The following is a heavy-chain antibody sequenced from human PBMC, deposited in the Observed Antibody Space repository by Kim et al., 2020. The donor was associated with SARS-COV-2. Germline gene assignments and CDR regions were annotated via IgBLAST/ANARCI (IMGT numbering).Heavy chain of an antibody. V-gene: IGHV3-21*01. CDR1: GFTFSSYS. CDR3: ARDIVVVVAADHYYGMDV. J-gene: IGHJ6*02. CDR2: ISSSSSYI. Sequence: GGSLRLSCAASGFTFSSYSMNWVRQAPGKGLEWVSSISSSSSYIYYADSVKGRFTISRDNAKNSLYLQMNSLRAEDTAVYYCARDIVVVVAADHYYGMDVWGQGTTVTVSS. D-gene: IGHD2-15*01.